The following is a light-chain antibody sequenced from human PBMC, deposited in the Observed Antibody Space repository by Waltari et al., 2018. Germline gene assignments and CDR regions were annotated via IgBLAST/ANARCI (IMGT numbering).Light chain of an antibody. Sequence: EIVMTQPPATLSVSPGERATLSYRASQSVSSNLAWYQQKPGQAPRPLIYGASTRATGSPARFSGSGSGTEFTLTISSLHSEDFAVYFCQQYNNWPPYTFGQGTKLEIK. J-gene: IGKJ2*01. CDR1: QSVSSN. CDR3: QQYNNWPPYT. V-gene: IGKV3-15*01. CDR2: GAS.